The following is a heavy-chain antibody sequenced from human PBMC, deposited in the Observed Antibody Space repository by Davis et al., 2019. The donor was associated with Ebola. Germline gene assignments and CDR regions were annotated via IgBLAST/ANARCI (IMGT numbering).Heavy chain of an antibody. Sequence: PGGSLRLSCRTSGYNFTNFWIAWVRQMPGKGLEWMGSFYPADSSTRYSPSFQGQVTISADKSISTAYLQWSSLEASDTAMYFCARRVRSGDPGMDVWGQGTTVTVSS. J-gene: IGHJ6*02. CDR2: FYPADSST. CDR1: GYNFTNFW. V-gene: IGHV5-51*01. D-gene: IGHD6-19*01. CDR3: ARRVRSGDPGMDV.